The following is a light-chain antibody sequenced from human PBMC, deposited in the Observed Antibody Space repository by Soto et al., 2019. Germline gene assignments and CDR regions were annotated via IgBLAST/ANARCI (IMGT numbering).Light chain of an antibody. V-gene: IGLV1-51*01. CDR1: SSNIGDNY. CDR3: ATCDGSERADVV. J-gene: IGLJ2*01. CDR2: END. Sequence: QSVLTQPPSVSAAPGQKVTISCSGSSSNIGDNYVSWYQLLPGTAPKLLIYENDKRPSGIPDRFSCSKSGASATLDITGLQTGDEADFYCATCDGSERADVVFGGGTKLTVL.